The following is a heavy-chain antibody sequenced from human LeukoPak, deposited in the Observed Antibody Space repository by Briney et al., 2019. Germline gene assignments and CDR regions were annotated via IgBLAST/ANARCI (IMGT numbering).Heavy chain of an antibody. Sequence: GGSLRLSCGASGFTFSFYWMTWVRQAPGKGLEWVANIKQDGSEKYYVDSVKGRFTISRDNAKNSLYLQMNSLRAEDTAVYYCARVPGIAVYMDVWGKGTTVTISS. D-gene: IGHD6-19*01. V-gene: IGHV3-7*01. CDR3: ARVPGIAVYMDV. CDR2: IKQDGSEK. CDR1: GFTFSFYW. J-gene: IGHJ6*03.